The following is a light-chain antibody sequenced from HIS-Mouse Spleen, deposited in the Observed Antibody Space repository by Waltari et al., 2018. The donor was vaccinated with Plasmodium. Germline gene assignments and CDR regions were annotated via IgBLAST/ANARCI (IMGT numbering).Light chain of an antibody. J-gene: IGLJ2*01. CDR3: CSYAGSSTFVV. Sequence: QSALPQPAPVSGSPGQSITIPCTGTSSYFGSYNLVSWYQQHPGKAPKLMIYEGSKRPSGVSNRFSGSKSGNTASLTISGLQAEDEADYYCCSYAGSSTFVVFGGGTKLTVL. CDR1: SSYFGSYNL. CDR2: EGS. V-gene: IGLV2-23*03.